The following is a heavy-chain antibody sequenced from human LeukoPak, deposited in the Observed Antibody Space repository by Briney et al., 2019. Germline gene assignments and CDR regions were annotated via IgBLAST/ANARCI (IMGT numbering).Heavy chain of an antibody. CDR2: IWYDGSNR. CDR1: GFSFKTYG. CDR3: ASGLVGGSFDY. Sequence: GGSLRLSCAASGFSFKTYGTHWVRQAPGKGLEWVAIIWYDGSNRFYADSVKGRFTISRDNSKSTLYLQMNTLRAEDTAVYFCASGLVGGSFDYWGQGTLVTVFS. J-gene: IGHJ4*02. V-gene: IGHV3-33*03. D-gene: IGHD3-10*01.